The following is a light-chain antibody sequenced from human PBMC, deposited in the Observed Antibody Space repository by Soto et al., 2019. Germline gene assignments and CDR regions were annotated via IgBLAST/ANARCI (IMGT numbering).Light chain of an antibody. V-gene: IGKV3-20*01. CDR3: QQYGSSPPWT. CDR2: DVS. Sequence: IFFTQSPAPLSLSPGKRATLSCRASQNISNYLIWYQQKPGQAPRLLIYDVSNRAAGIPARFSGSGSGTDFTLTIRRLEPEDFAVYYCQQYGSSPPWTFGQGTTGDIK. J-gene: IGKJ1*01. CDR1: QNISNY.